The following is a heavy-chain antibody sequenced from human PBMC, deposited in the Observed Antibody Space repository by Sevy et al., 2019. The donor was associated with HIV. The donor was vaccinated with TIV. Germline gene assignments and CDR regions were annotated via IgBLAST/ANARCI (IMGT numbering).Heavy chain of an antibody. CDR2: IHHSGST. D-gene: IGHD3-3*01. J-gene: IGHJ6*02. CDR3: ARDLNDFWSGPLDV. V-gene: IGHV4-4*02. Sequence: SETLSLTCAVSGGSISTNNWWSWVRQSPGEGLEWIGEIHHSGSTNYNPSLKSRVTMSVDKSKNQFSLKLTSVTAADTADYYCARDLNDFWSGPLDVWGQGTTVTVSS. CDR1: GGSISTNNW.